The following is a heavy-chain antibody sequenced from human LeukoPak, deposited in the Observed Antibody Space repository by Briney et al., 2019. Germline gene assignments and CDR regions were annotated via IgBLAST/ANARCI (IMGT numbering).Heavy chain of an antibody. D-gene: IGHD2-15*01. CDR2: INPDSGDT. Sequence: ASVKVSCKASGYTFTGYYIHWVRQAPGQGPEWMGWINPDSGDTSYSQNFQGRVTMTRDTSISTAYMALSRLRFDDTAVYYCARGPTPYCSGGGCSQGDYWGQGTLVTVSS. J-gene: IGHJ4*02. CDR3: ARGPTPYCSGGGCSQGDY. CDR1: GYTFTGYY. V-gene: IGHV1-2*02.